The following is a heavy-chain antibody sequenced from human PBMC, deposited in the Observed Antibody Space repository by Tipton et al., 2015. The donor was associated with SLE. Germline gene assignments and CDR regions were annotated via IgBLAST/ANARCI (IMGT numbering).Heavy chain of an antibody. J-gene: IGHJ2*01. Sequence: QSGAEVKKPGSSVKVSCKASGGTFSSYAVSWVRQAPGQGLEWMGWISAFDGKTNYLEKFEGRVTMTTDTSTSTAYMELRSLRSDDTAVYYCARGRWYFDLWGRGTLVTVSS. CDR2: ISAFDGKT. V-gene: IGHV1-18*01. CDR3: ARGRWYFDL. CDR1: GGTFSSYA.